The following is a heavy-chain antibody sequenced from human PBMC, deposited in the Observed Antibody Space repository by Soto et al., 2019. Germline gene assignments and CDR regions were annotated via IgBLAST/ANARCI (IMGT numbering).Heavy chain of an antibody. Sequence: SVKVSCKASGGTFSSYAISWLRQAPGQGLEWMGGIIPIFGTANYAQKFQGRVTITADESTSTAYMELSSLRSEDTAVYYCAREDYDSSGYYLDAFDIWGQGTMVTVSS. D-gene: IGHD3-22*01. V-gene: IGHV1-69*13. CDR2: IIPIFGTA. J-gene: IGHJ3*02. CDR1: GGTFSSYA. CDR3: AREDYDSSGYYLDAFDI.